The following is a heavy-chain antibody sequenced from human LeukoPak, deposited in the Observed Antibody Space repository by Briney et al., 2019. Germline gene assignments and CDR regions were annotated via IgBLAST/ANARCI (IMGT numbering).Heavy chain of an antibody. CDR2: IIPIFGTA. D-gene: IGHD3-3*01. V-gene: IGHV1-69*13. Sequence: SVKVSCKASGGTFSSYAISWVRQAPGQGLEWMGGIIPIFGTANYAQRFQGRVTITADESTSTAYMELSSLRSEDTAVYYCAREGGFLEWLPPFDPWGQGTLVTVSS. J-gene: IGHJ5*02. CDR1: GGTFSSYA. CDR3: AREGGFLEWLPPFDP.